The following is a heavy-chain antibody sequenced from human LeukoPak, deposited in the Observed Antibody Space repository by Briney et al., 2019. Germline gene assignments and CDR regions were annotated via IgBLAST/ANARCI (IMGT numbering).Heavy chain of an antibody. D-gene: IGHD6-13*01. CDR3: ARPNDPYSSSWYYYDYYMDV. CDR1: GYTFTAYY. CDR2: MNPNSGGT. J-gene: IGHJ6*03. V-gene: IGHV1-2*02. Sequence: ASVKVSCKASGYTFTAYYMHWVRQATGQGLEWMGWMNPNSGGTDYAQKFQGRVTITRDTSLTTAYMELIRLRSEDTAGYYGARPNDPYSSSWYYYDYYMDVWGKGTTVTVSS.